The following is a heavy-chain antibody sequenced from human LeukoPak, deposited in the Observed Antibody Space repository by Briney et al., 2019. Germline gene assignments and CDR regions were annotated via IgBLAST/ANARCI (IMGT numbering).Heavy chain of an antibody. D-gene: IGHD3-22*01. CDR1: LYTFSRYD. CDR2: MYPNSVKT. CDR3: ARDSNYDSSGYYIPRGSNYYYYYGMDV. J-gene: IGHJ6*02. Sequence: SVRVSPAASLYTFSRYDIYCVRQATGDKGECVGWMYPNSVKTDSAQKFPGRVTMTRNTSISTAYMELSSLRSEDTAVYYCARDSNYDSSGYYIPRGSNYYYYYGMDVWGQGTTVTVSS. V-gene: IGHV1-8*01.